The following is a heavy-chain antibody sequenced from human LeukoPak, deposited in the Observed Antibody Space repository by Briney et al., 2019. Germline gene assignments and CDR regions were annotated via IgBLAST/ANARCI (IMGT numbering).Heavy chain of an antibody. CDR1: GGAFSGYY. CDR3: ARDAVLRYFDPQPYYFDY. D-gene: IGHD3-9*01. V-gene: IGHV4-34*01. CDR2: INHSGST. J-gene: IGHJ4*02. Sequence: PSETLSLTCAVSGGAFSGYYWSWIRQPPGKGLEWIGEINHSGSTNYNPSLKNRVTISVDTSKNQFSLKLSSVTAADTAVYYCARDAVLRYFDPQPYYFDYWGQGTLVTVSS.